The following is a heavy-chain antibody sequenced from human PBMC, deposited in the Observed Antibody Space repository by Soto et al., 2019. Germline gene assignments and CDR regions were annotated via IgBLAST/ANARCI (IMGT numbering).Heavy chain of an antibody. Sequence: PGGSLRLSCAASGFTFSSYAMSWVRQAPGKGLEWVSAISGSGGSTYYADSVKGRFTISRDNSKNTLYLQMNSLRAEDTAVYYCAKEGSLDYGDYDNWFDPWGQGTLVTVSS. CDR1: GFTFSSYA. D-gene: IGHD4-17*01. CDR2: ISGSGGST. J-gene: IGHJ5*02. V-gene: IGHV3-23*01. CDR3: AKEGSLDYGDYDNWFDP.